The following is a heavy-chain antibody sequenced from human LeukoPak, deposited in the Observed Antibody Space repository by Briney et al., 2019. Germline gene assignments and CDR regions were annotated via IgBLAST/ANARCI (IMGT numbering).Heavy chain of an antibody. Sequence: GASVKVSCKASGGTFSSYAISWVRQAPGQGLEWMGGIIPIFGTANYAQKFQGRVTITADESTSTAYMELRSLRSDDTAVYYCARAVFIAARPSNSWAPLASDYWGQGTLVTVSS. D-gene: IGHD6-6*01. CDR3: ARAVFIAARPSNSWAPLASDY. J-gene: IGHJ4*02. CDR2: IIPIFGTA. CDR1: GGTFSSYA. V-gene: IGHV1-69*13.